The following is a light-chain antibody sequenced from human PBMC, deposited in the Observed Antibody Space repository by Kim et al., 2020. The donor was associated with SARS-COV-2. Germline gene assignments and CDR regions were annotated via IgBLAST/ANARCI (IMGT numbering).Light chain of an antibody. CDR1: NGSIARNY. CDR3: QSYDNTEWV. Sequence: NFMLTQPLSVSESPGKTVTISCTRSNGSIARNYVQWFQQRPASAPTTVIYEHSHRPSGVPERFSGSIDRSSNSASLTISGLKTEDEADYYCQSYDNTEWVLGGGTQLTV. V-gene: IGLV6-57*03. J-gene: IGLJ3*02. CDR2: EHS.